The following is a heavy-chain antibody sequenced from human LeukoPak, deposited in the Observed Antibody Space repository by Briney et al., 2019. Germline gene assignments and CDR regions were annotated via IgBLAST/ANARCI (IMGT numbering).Heavy chain of an antibody. CDR2: IVVGSGNT. J-gene: IGHJ6*03. D-gene: IGHD6-19*01. CDR3: ARESRGYSSGWPLYYYYYYMDV. Sequence: GASVKVSCKASGFTFTSSAMQWVRQARGQRLEWIGWIVVGSGNTNYAQKFQERVTITRGMSTSTAYMELSSLRSEDTAVYYCARESRGYSSGWPLYYYYYYMDVWGKGTTVTVSS. V-gene: IGHV1-58*02. CDR1: GFTFTSSA.